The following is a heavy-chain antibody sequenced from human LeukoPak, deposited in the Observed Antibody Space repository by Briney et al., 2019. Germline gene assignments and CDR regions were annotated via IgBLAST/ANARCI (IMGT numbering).Heavy chain of an antibody. V-gene: IGHV1-2*02. CDR2: INPNSGGT. J-gene: IGHJ4*02. CDR3: ARARGYYDSSGYYCSLGY. CDR1: GHTFTGYY. D-gene: IGHD3-22*01. Sequence: ASVKVSCKASGHTFTGYYMHWVRQAPGQGLEWMGWINPNSGGTNYAQKFQGRVTMTRDTSISTAYMELSRLRSDDTAVYYCARARGYYDSSGYYCSLGYWGQGTLVTVSS.